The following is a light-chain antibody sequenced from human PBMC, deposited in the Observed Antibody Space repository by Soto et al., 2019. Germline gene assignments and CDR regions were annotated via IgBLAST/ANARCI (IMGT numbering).Light chain of an antibody. J-gene: IGLJ2*01. CDR3: AAWDDSLNGSV. CDR2: SNI. V-gene: IGLV1-44*01. Sequence: QSVLTQPPSASGTPGQRVTISCSGSSSNIGSNSVNWYQQLPGTAPKLLIYSNIQRPSGVPDRFSGSKSGTSASLAISGLQSEDEADYYCAAWDDSLNGSVFGGGTKVTVL. CDR1: SSNIGSNS.